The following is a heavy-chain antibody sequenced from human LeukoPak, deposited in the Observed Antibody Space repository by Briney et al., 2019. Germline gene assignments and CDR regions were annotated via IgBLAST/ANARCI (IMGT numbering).Heavy chain of an antibody. Sequence: GASVKVSCKASGYTFTDYYIHWVRQAPGQGLEWMGWINPNSGDTNYAQKFQGRVTMTRDTSISIAYMDLSRLRSDDTAAYYCAREYAGTTTHWFDPWGQGTLVTVSS. V-gene: IGHV1-2*02. CDR1: GYTFTDYY. CDR3: AREYAGTTTHWFDP. CDR2: INPNSGDT. J-gene: IGHJ5*02. D-gene: IGHD1-26*01.